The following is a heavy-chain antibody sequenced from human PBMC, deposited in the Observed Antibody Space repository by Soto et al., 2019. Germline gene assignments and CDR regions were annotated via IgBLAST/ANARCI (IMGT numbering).Heavy chain of an antibody. V-gene: IGHV3-23*01. Sequence: EVQLLESGGGFVQPGVSLRLSCAASGFTFSLSDMSWVRQAPGRGLDWVSSLSGGGSTTDYADSVKGRFTISRDNSKNMVHLQMNRLRAEDTAVYYCAKGPEYDILTGCDYWGQGALVTVSS. D-gene: IGHD3-9*01. CDR2: LSGGGSTT. J-gene: IGHJ4*02. CDR1: GFTFSLSD. CDR3: AKGPEYDILTGCDY.